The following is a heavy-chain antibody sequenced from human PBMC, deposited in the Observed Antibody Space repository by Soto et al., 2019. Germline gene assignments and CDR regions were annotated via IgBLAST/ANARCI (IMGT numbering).Heavy chain of an antibody. J-gene: IGHJ1*01. V-gene: IGHV1-18*01. CDR2: IGAHNGDT. CDR3: ARGGEGAEGWEP. CDR1: GYTFSTYG. D-gene: IGHD3-16*01. Sequence: QVQLVQSGAEVKKPGASVKVSCKASGYTFSTYGFSWVRQAPGQGLEWMGWIGAHNGDTNYAQNCQGRXXMXTXXSTTGSHLEVTGVTADDTAVQLWARGGEGAEGWEPLGQGTLVSV.